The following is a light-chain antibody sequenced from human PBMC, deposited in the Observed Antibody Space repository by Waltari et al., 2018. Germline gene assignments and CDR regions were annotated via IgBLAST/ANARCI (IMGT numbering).Light chain of an antibody. CDR2: DVS. CDR3: CSYAGSYDWV. CDR1: SSDVGGYNY. V-gene: IGLV2-11*01. J-gene: IGLJ3*02. Sequence: QSALTQPRSVSGSPGQSVTISCTGNSSDVGGYNYVPWYQPHPGKAPKLIIYDVSKRPSGVPDRFSGSKSGNTASLTISGLQAEDEADYYCCSYAGSYDWVFGGGTKLTVL.